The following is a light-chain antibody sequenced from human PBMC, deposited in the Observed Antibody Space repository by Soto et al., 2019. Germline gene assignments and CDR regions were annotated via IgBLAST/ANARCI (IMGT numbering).Light chain of an antibody. CDR3: QHYYRTSWT. Sequence: DIVLTQSPDSLAVSLGERATINCKSSQSVSYSSNNKNSLAWYQQKPGQPPKLLIYWASTRGSGVPDRFSGSGSGTDFTLTISSLQAEDVAVYYCQHYYRTSWTFGQGTKVEIK. CDR1: QSVSYSSNNKNS. J-gene: IGKJ1*01. CDR2: WAS. V-gene: IGKV4-1*01.